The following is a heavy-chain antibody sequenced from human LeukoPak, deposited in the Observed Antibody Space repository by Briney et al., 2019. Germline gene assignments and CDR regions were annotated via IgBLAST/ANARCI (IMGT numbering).Heavy chain of an antibody. CDR1: GFTLSSYW. CDR3: ARDRRSGYYDSSGYIPVYYYMDV. CDR2: IKQDGSEK. J-gene: IGHJ6*03. Sequence: PGGSLRLSCAASGFTLSSYWMSWVRQAPGKGLEWVANIKQDGSEKYYVDSVKGRFTISRDNAKNSLYLQMNSLRAEDTAVYYCARDRRSGYYDSSGYIPVYYYMDVWGKGTTVTISS. V-gene: IGHV3-7*01. D-gene: IGHD3-22*01.